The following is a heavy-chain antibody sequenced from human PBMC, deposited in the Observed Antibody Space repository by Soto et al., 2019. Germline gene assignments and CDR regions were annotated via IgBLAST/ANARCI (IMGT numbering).Heavy chain of an antibody. V-gene: IGHV1-2*02. CDR1: GPTFIAYY. Sequence: QVQLVQSGAEVREPGASVKVSCKTSGPTFIAYYIHWVRQAPGQGLEWMGWIDPKSGGTTYEQKFLGRVTMTRDTSINTAYMDLNRLTSDDTAVYYCVRLSVDVPEWGQGTLITVSS. D-gene: IGHD5-12*01. J-gene: IGHJ4*02. CDR3: VRLSVDVPE. CDR2: IDPKSGGT.